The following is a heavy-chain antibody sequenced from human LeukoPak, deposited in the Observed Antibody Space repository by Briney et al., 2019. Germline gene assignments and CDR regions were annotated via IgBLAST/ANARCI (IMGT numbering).Heavy chain of an antibody. J-gene: IGHJ3*02. CDR1: GYTFTSYA. CDR3: ARDEYGSSWYLSAFDI. Sequence: ASVKVSCKAPGYTFTSYAMNWVRQAPGQGLEWMGWINTNTGNPTYAQGFTGRFVFSLDTSVSTAYLQISSLKAEDTAVYYCARDEYGSSWYLSAFDIWGQGTMVTVSS. V-gene: IGHV7-4-1*02. CDR2: INTNTGNP. D-gene: IGHD6-13*01.